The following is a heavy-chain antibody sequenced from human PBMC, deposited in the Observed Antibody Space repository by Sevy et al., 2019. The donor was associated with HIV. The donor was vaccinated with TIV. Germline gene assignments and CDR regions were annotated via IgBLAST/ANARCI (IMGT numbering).Heavy chain of an antibody. CDR3: TTGGSLFQH. D-gene: IGHD3-16*01. J-gene: IGHJ1*01. Sequence: GGSLRLSCAASGFTFTNVWMSWVRQAPGKGLELVAHIKSKTDGGTTDYAAHVRGRLTISRDNSKNKLYLQMNSLKTEATAVYYCTTGGSLFQHWGQGTLVTVSS. V-gene: IGHV3-15*01. CDR2: IKSKTDGGTT. CDR1: GFTFTNVW.